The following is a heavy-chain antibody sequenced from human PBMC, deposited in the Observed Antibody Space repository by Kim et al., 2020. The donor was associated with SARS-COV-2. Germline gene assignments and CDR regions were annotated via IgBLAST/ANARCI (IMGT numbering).Heavy chain of an antibody. V-gene: IGHV3-33*01. Sequence: GGSLRLSCAASGFTFSSYGMHWVRQAPGKGLEWVAVIWYDGSNKYYADSVKGRLTISRDNSKNTLYLQMNSLRAEDTAVYYCAREGTAYEYYYYYYGMDVWGQGTTVTVSS. CDR2: IWYDGSNK. D-gene: IGHD2-21*01. J-gene: IGHJ6*02. CDR3: AREGTAYEYYYYYYGMDV. CDR1: GFTFSSYG.